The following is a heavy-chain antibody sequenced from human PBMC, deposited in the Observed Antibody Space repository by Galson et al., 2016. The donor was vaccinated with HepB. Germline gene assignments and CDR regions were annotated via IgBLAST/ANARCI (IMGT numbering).Heavy chain of an antibody. CDR2: IYFSGTT. CDR1: GGSISSGGYS. J-gene: IGHJ5*02. D-gene: IGHD4-17*01. CDR3: ASSTIYGDYAGPYNWFDP. Sequence: TLSLTCAVSGGSISSGGYSWTWIRQHPGKGLEWIGSIYFSGTTYYSPSLKSRLTMSLDTSNNLFSLKLSYVTAADTAVYYCASSTIYGDYAGPYNWFDPWGQGTLVAVSS. V-gene: IGHV4-31*11.